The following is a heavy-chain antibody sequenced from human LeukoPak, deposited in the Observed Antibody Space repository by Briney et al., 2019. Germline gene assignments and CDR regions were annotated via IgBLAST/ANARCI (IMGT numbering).Heavy chain of an antibody. CDR3: ANNWYFDL. V-gene: IGHV4-59*01. CDR2: IYYTGGT. J-gene: IGHJ2*01. Sequence: PSETLSLTCTVSGGSISSYYWSWIRQPPGKGLEWIGYIYYTGGTKYNPSLKSRVTISVDMSKNQFSLHLSSATAADTAVYYCANNWYFDLWGRGTLVTVSS. CDR1: GGSISSYY.